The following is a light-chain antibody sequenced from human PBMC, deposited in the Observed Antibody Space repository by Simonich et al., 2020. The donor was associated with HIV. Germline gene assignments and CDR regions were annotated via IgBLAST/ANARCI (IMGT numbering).Light chain of an antibody. Sequence: DIVMTQSPDSLAVSLGERATINCKSSQRVLYSSNNKNYSPWYQQKPGQPPKLIIYWASTRESGVPDRFSGSGSGTDFTLTISSLQAEDVAVYYCQQYYSTPPLYTFGQGTKLEIK. V-gene: IGKV4-1*01. CDR1: QRVLYSSNNKNY. CDR3: QQYYSTPPLYT. CDR2: WAS. J-gene: IGKJ2*01.